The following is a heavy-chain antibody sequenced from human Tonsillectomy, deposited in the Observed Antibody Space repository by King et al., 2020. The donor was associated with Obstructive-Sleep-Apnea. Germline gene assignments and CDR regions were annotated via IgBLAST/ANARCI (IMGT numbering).Heavy chain of an antibody. J-gene: IGHJ6*02. Sequence: QLVQSGAEVKKPGESLRISCKGSGYSFTSYWISWVRQMPGKGLEWMGRMDPSDSYTNYSPSFQGHVTISADKAISTAYLQWSSLKASDTAMYYCARLIAYCSSTSGYAGVDVWGHGTPVTVSS. V-gene: IGHV5-10-1*01. CDR1: GYSFTSYW. CDR2: MDPSDSYT. CDR3: ARLIAYCSSTSGYAGVDV. D-gene: IGHD2-2*01.